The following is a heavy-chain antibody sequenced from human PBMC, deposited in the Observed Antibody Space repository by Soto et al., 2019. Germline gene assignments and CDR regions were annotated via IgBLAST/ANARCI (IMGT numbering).Heavy chain of an antibody. J-gene: IGHJ4*02. CDR3: ARAQYYYDSSGYSYYSDY. D-gene: IGHD3-22*01. V-gene: IGHV3-48*03. CDR2: ISSSGSTI. Sequence: PGGSLRLSCAASGFTFSSYEMNWVRQAPGKGLEWVSYISSSGSTIYYADSVKGRFTISRDNAKNSLYLQMNSLRAEDTAVYYCARAQYYYDSSGYSYYSDYWGQGTLVTVSS. CDR1: GFTFSSYE.